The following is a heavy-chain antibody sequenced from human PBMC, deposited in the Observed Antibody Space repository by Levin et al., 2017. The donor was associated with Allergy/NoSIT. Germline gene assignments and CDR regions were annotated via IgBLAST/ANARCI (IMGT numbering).Heavy chain of an antibody. J-gene: IGHJ5*02. V-gene: IGHV4-34*01. D-gene: IGHD5/OR15-5a*01. CDR3: ARSLSRYRFDH. CDR1: GASVQTDY. Sequence: SQTLSLTCAVYGASVQTDYWAWIRPSPGKGLEWLGEISGGSTAIYSPSLESRLTIFMDTSKNQFSLKLTSVTAADTAVYFCARSLSRYRFDHWGQGALVTVSS. CDR2: ISGGSTA.